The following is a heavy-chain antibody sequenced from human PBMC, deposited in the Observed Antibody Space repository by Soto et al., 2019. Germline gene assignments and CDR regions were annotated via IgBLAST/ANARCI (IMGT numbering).Heavy chain of an antibody. CDR2: ISHSGST. Sequence: QVQLQESGPGLVKPSQTLSLTCTVSGGSISSAAYYWSWIRQHPGKGLEGIGYISHSGSTYYNPSLKSRVIISIDTSKNQFSLSLTSVTAADTAVYSCAREYTYGSNFFDCWGQGALVTVSS. J-gene: IGHJ4*02. V-gene: IGHV4-31*03. CDR1: GGSISSAAYY. D-gene: IGHD2-2*02. CDR3: AREYTYGSNFFDC.